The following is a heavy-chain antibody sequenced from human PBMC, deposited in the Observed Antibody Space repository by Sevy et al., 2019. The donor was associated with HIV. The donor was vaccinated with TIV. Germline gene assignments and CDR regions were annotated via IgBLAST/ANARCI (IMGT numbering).Heavy chain of an antibody. J-gene: IGHJ4*02. Sequence: GGSLRLSCAASGFTFSDFAMAWVRQAPGKGLEWVALILFDGRNKYYADSVMGRFTISRDNSKKTLFLEMNSLRHDDTAMYYCAPRGGDFWNGYNFDHWGQGTLVTVSS. CDR2: ILFDGRNK. CDR3: APRGGDFWNGYNFDH. V-gene: IGHV3-30*03. CDR1: GFTFSDFA. D-gene: IGHD3-3*01.